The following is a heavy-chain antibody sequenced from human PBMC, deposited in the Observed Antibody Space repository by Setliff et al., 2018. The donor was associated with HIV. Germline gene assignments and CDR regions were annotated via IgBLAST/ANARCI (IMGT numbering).Heavy chain of an antibody. CDR3: ARGGGFWSGQLDY. J-gene: IGHJ4*02. Sequence: SETLSLTCAVYGGSFSDHYWTWIRQPPGKGLEWIGEINQSGISNFNPSFKSRVTMPIDTPKNQFSLKLSSVTAADTAVYFCARGGGFWSGQLDYWGQGTLVTVSS. V-gene: IGHV4-34*01. CDR1: GGSFSDHY. CDR2: INQSGIS. D-gene: IGHD3-3*01.